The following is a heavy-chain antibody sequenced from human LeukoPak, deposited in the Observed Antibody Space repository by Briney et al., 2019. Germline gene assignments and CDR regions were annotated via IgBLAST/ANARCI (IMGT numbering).Heavy chain of an antibody. CDR3: ARVLYSSSWYGDYNWFDP. V-gene: IGHV1-8*01. Sequence: GSVKVSCKASGYTFTSYDINWVRQATGQGLEWMGWMNPNSGNTGYAQKFQGRVTMTRNTSISTAYMELSSLRSEDTAVYYCARVLYSSSWYGDYNWFDPWGQRTLVTVSS. D-gene: IGHD6-13*01. J-gene: IGHJ5*02. CDR2: MNPNSGNT. CDR1: GYTFTSYD.